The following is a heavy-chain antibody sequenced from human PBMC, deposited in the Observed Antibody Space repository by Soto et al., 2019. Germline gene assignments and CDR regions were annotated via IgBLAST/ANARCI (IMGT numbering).Heavy chain of an antibody. Sequence: QVQLLVQSGTEVKKPGASVKVSCQASGYTFTNFGISWVRQAPGQGLEWMGWVSGYNGNTNYAQKFRDRVTMTTVTSTSTAYMELRALRSDDTAVYYCARDEGSHGFDSWGQGTLVTVSS. CDR3: ARDEGSHGFDS. J-gene: IGHJ4*02. CDR1: GYTFTNFG. D-gene: IGHD6-19*01. V-gene: IGHV1-18*04. CDR2: VSGYNGNT.